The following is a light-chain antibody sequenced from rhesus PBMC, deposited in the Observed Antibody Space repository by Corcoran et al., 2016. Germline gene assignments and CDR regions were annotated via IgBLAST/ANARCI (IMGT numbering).Light chain of an antibody. Sequence: DIQMTQSPSSLSASAGDRVTITCRASQGISTYLNWFQQKQGKAPKRLIYASSNLHSGVPSRFSGSGSGTQFTLTISILQPEDFATYYCLQYNSNPWTFGQGTKVEIK. V-gene: IGKV1-43*01. J-gene: IGKJ1*01. CDR2: ASS. CDR1: QGISTY. CDR3: LQYNSNPWT.